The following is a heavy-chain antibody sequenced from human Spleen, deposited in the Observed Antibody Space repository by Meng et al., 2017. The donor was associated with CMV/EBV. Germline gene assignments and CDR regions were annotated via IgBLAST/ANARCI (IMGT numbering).Heavy chain of an antibody. J-gene: IGHJ4*02. V-gene: IGHV3-11*04. CDR1: FTFSDYY. CDR2: ISGSSNTI. D-gene: IGHD3-22*01. CDR3: AREPYDSSGYYAPGSDY. Sequence: FTFSDYYMGWIRQAPGKGLEWVSFISGSSNTIYYADSVKGRFTVSRDYAKKSVYLQMNSLRAEDTAVYYCAREPYDSSGYYAPGSDYWGQGTLVTVSS.